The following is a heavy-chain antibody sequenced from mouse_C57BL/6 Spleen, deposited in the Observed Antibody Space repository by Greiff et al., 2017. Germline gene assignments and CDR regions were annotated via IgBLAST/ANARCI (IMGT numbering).Heavy chain of an antibody. CDR3: ARPYYYGSSPNWYFDV. CDR2: ISSGGSYT. J-gene: IGHJ1*03. V-gene: IGHV5-6*01. Sequence: EVKLVESGGDLVKPGGSLKLSCAASGFTFSSYGMSWVRQTPDKRLEWVATISSGGSYTYYPDSVKGRFTISRDNAKNTLYLQMSSLKSEDTAMYCCARPYYYGSSPNWYFDVWGTGTTVTVSS. D-gene: IGHD1-1*01. CDR1: GFTFSSYG.